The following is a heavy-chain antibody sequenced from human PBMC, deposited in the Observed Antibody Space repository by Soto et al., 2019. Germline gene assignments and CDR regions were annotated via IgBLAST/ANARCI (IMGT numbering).Heavy chain of an antibody. CDR1: GDSVSSNSAA. V-gene: IGHV6-1*01. CDR2: TYYRSKWYN. D-gene: IGHD6-6*01. CDR3: ARADRAALTAPYYYYGMDV. Sequence: PSQTLSLTCAISGDSVSSNSAAWNWIRQSPSRGLEWLGRTYYRSKWYNDYAVSVKSRITINPDTSKNQFPLQLNSVTPEDTAVYYCARADRAALTAPYYYYGMDVWGQGTTVTVSS. J-gene: IGHJ6*02.